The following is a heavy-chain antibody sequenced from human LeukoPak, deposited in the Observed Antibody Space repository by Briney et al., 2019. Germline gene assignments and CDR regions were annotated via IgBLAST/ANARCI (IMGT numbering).Heavy chain of an antibody. Sequence: GASVKLSCKASGYTFTSCGISWVRHGPGQGLGWMGWISAYNGNTNYAQKLQGRVTMTTDTSTSTVYMELRSLRSDATAVYFCARVQSITGTNQGMDVWGKGTTVTVSS. V-gene: IGHV1-18*01. D-gene: IGHD1-20*01. CDR2: ISAYNGNT. J-gene: IGHJ6*03. CDR3: ARVQSITGTNQGMDV. CDR1: GYTFTSCG.